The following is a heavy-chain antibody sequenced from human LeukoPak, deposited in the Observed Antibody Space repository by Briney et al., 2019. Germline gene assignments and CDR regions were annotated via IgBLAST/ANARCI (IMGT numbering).Heavy chain of an antibody. CDR1: GFTFSDYY. CDR2: ISSSTSYT. Sequence: PGGSLRLSCAAPGFTFSDYYMSWIRQAPGKGLEWVSYISSSTSYTKYADSVKGRFTISRDNAKNSLYLQMNSLRAEDTAVYYCARPGIAVAGEFFDYWGQGTLVTVSS. J-gene: IGHJ4*02. D-gene: IGHD6-19*01. V-gene: IGHV3-11*06. CDR3: ARPGIAVAGEFFDY.